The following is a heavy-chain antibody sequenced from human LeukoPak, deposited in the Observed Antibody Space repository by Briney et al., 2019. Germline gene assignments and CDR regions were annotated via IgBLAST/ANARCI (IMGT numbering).Heavy chain of an antibody. D-gene: IGHD6-6*01. CDR1: GGTFSSYA. V-gene: IGHV1-69*05. Sequence: SVKVSCKASGGTFSSYAISWVRQAPGQGLEWMGRIIPIFGTANYAQKFQGRVTITTDESTSTAYMELSSLRSEDTAVYYCARAASSIAARPTGAFDIWGQGTMVTVSS. CDR3: ARAASSIAARPTGAFDI. J-gene: IGHJ3*02. CDR2: IIPIFGTA.